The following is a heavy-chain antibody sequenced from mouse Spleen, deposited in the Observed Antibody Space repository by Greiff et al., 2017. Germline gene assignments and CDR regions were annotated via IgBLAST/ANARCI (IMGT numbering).Heavy chain of an antibody. V-gene: IGHV1S81*02. CDR1: GYTFTSYW. J-gene: IGHJ3*01. Sequence: VQLQQSGAELVKPGASVKLSCKASGYTFTSYWMHWVKQRPGQGLEWIGEINPSNGRTNYNEKFKSKATLTVDKSSSTAYMQLSSLTSEDSAVYYCARSGYGFAYWGQGTLVTVSA. CDR2: INPSNGRT. CDR3: ARSGYGFAY. D-gene: IGHD2-2*01.